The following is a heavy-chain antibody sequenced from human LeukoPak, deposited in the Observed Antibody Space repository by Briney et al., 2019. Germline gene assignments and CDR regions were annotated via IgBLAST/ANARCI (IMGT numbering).Heavy chain of an antibody. V-gene: IGHV4-39*07. Sequence: SETLSLTCTVSGGSISSSSYYWGWIRQPPGKGLEWIGSIYYSGSTYYNPSLKSRITISVDTSKNQFSLKLSSVTAADTAVYYCARVDARYYYYMDVWGKGTTVTISS. CDR2: IYYSGST. CDR3: ARVDARYYYYMDV. CDR1: GGSISSSSYY. J-gene: IGHJ6*03.